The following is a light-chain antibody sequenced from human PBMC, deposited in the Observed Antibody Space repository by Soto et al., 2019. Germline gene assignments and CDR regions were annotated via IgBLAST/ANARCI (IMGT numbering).Light chain of an antibody. Sequence: EIVLTQSPATLSLSPVERATLSCMASQSISGYLAWYQQKPGQAPRLLIFDASTRATGIPARFSGSGSGTEFTLTISGLQSEDFAIYYCQQYNKWPLITFGQGTRLEI. V-gene: IGKV3-15*01. CDR1: QSISGY. J-gene: IGKJ5*01. CDR3: QQYNKWPLIT. CDR2: DAS.